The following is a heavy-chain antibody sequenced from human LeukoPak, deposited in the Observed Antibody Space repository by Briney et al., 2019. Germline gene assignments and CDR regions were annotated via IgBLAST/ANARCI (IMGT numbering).Heavy chain of an antibody. V-gene: IGHV1-69*06. CDR3: ARILARTFTSFFDSGPYSYYYMDV. Sequence: GSSVKVSCKSSGGTFSSYAISWVRQAPGQGLEWMGGIIPIFGTANYAQKFQGRVTITADKSTSTAYMELSSLRSEDTAVYYCARILARTFTSFFDSGPYSYYYMDVWGTGTTVTVSS. D-gene: IGHD3-9*01. CDR2: IIPIFGTA. CDR1: GGTFSSYA. J-gene: IGHJ6*03.